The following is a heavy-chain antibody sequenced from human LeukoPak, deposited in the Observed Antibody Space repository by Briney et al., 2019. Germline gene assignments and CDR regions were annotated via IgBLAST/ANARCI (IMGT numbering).Heavy chain of an antibody. J-gene: IGHJ4*02. Sequence: SGGSLRISRAVAGFTYSDYAMTWVRQAPGKGLEWVSTISGSGGSAYYAHSVKGRFTISRDNSKNTLYPQSNSLTAEDTAMFYFAKGVGIYFFVYLGQGTLVTVSA. V-gene: IGHV3-23*01. D-gene: IGHD2-15*01. CDR2: ISGSGGSA. CDR3: AKGVGIYFFVY. CDR1: GFTYSDYA.